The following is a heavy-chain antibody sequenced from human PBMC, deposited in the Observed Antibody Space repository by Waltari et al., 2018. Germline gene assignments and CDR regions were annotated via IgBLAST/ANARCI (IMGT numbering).Heavy chain of an antibody. J-gene: IGHJ3*02. D-gene: IGHD2-21*01. V-gene: IGHV4-39*07. CDR1: GGSISSSSYY. CDR3: ARYIVVVIAIKPHDAFDI. CDR2: IYYSGST. Sequence: QLQLQESGPGLVKPSETLSLTCTVSGGSISSSSYYWGWIRQPPGKGLEWIGSIYYSGSTYYNPSLKSRVTISVDTSKNQFSLKLSSVTAADTAVYYCARYIVVVIAIKPHDAFDIWGQGTMVTVSS.